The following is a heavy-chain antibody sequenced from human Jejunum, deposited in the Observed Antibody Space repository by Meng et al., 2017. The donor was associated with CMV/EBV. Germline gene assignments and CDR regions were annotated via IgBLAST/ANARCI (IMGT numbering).Heavy chain of an antibody. D-gene: IGHD2-2*01. J-gene: IGHJ4*02. V-gene: IGHV4-61*02. CDR2: IYSTGNT. CDR3: AREKSSCTSSTCYGVDS. CDR1: GGSISIVSYY. Sequence: ELVPRLEKLSQALPSTSHVSGGSISIVSYYWSWIRQPAGKGLEWIGRIYSTGNTNYNPSLQSRITISRDTSKNQFSLRLSSVTAADTAVYYCAREKSSCTSSTCYGVDSWGQGTLVTVSS.